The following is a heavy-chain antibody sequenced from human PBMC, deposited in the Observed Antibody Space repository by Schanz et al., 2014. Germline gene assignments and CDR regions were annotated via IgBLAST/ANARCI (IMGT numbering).Heavy chain of an antibody. V-gene: IGHV1-18*01. Sequence: QILLVQPGPEVKKPGASVTVSCKASGYDFHIYAYSWVRQAPGQGPEWIGWISGYTGDTKYAQKFQGRLTITADKSTSTAYMELRSLRSDDTAVYYCARSNYYDNSDYYNSFDYWGQGTLVTVSS. CDR2: ISGYTGDT. CDR3: ARSNYYDNSDYYNSFDY. J-gene: IGHJ4*02. CDR1: GYDFHIYA. D-gene: IGHD3-22*01.